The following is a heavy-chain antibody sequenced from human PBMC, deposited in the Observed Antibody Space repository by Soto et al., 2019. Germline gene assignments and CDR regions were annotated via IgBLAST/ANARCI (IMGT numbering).Heavy chain of an antibody. Sequence: QVHLQESGPGLVKPSQTLSLTCSVSGASINSGGYYWYWIRQHPGEGLEYMGYVYYSGRTSYNPSLKSRMSMSLDTSQNQVSLTLTSVTAADTAVYYCARFAEPAVRRDSDHYYKDVWGKGTAVTVS. CDR1: GASINSGGYY. CDR3: ARFAEPAVRRDSDHYYKDV. D-gene: IGHD2-2*01. J-gene: IGHJ6*03. CDR2: VYYSGRT. V-gene: IGHV4-31*03.